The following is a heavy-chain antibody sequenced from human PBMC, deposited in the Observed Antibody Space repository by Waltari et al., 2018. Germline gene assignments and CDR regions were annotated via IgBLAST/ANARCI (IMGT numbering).Heavy chain of an antibody. CDR2: IWYDGIGK. V-gene: IGHV3-33*01. Sequence: QVQVVESGGGAVQPGRSVRLSCGVSGLTFSTFGLHWVRQAPGKGLEWVAIIWYDGIGKYYADSVKGRFTISRDNSKNSLYLQMNSLRAEDTAVYYCATTSGTNWHLNYWGQGTLVTVSS. D-gene: IGHD1-1*01. J-gene: IGHJ4*02. CDR1: GLTFSTFG. CDR3: ATTSGTNWHLNY.